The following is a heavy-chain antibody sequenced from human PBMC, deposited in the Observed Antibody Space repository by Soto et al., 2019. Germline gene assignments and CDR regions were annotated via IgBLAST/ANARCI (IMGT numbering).Heavy chain of an antibody. D-gene: IGHD3-10*01. CDR2: IYYSGST. CDR1: GGSISSGGYY. Sequence: QVQLQESGPGLVKPSQTLSLTCTVSGGSISSGGYYWSWIRQHPGKGLEWIGYIYYSGSTYYNPSLTSRVTISGDTSKNQVSLKLSSVTAADTAVYYCARERTYYYGSGSYWWFDPWGQGTLVTVSS. V-gene: IGHV4-31*03. CDR3: ARERTYYYGSGSYWWFDP. J-gene: IGHJ5*02.